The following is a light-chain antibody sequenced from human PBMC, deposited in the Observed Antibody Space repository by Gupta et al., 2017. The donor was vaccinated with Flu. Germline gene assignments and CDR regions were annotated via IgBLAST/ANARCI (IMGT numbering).Light chain of an antibody. CDR3: AAWDASMNGWV. V-gene: IGLV1-44*01. CDR1: CSNIGSNP. CDR2: NNN. Sequence: QSVLTQPLSASGTPGPRVTISCSGSCSNIGSNPVNWYQQLPGTAPKLLIYNNNRRPSGVPARCSGSKSGATTALAISGLQAEDEADYYCAAWDASMNGWVFGGGTKLTVL. J-gene: IGLJ3*02.